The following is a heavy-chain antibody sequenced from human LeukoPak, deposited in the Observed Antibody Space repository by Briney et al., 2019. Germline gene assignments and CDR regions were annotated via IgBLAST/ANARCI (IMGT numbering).Heavy chain of an antibody. CDR1: GYTFTSYD. V-gene: IGHV1-8*01. J-gene: IGHJ4*02. CDR3: ARGAPGSYCSGGSCPYFDY. Sequence: ASVKVSCKASGYTFTSYDINWVRQATGQGLEWMGWMNPNSGNTGYAQKIQGRVTMTRNTSITTAYMELSSLRSEDTAVYYCARGAPGSYCSGGSCPYFDYWGQGTLVTVSS. CDR2: MNPNSGNT. D-gene: IGHD2-15*01.